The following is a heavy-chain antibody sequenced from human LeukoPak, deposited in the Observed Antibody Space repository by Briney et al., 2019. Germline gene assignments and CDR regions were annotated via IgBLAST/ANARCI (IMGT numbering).Heavy chain of an antibody. Sequence: PGGSLRLSCEASGFTFSHYGIHWVRQATGKGLEWVSFIWSDGNNRFYADSVKGRFTISRDNSKNMLYLQMDTLRAEDTALYYCAKDPGASVSGFYMDVWGKGTTVIVSS. CDR1: GFTFSHYG. V-gene: IGHV3-30*02. D-gene: IGHD2-8*02. CDR3: AKDPGASVSGFYMDV. CDR2: IWSDGNNR. J-gene: IGHJ6*03.